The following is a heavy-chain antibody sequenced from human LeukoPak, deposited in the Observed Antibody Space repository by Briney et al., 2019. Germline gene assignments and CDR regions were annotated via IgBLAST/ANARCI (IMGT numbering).Heavy chain of an antibody. J-gene: IGHJ3*02. CDR3: ARSLPTITMVRGVRRVDAFDI. D-gene: IGHD3-10*01. Sequence: ASVKVSCKASGYTFTSYGISWVRQAPGQGLEWMGWINPNSGGTNYAQKFQGRVTMTRDTSISTAYMELSRLRSDDTAVYYCARSLPTITMVRGVRRVDAFDIWGQGTMVTVSS. CDR2: INPNSGGT. V-gene: IGHV1-2*02. CDR1: GYTFTSYG.